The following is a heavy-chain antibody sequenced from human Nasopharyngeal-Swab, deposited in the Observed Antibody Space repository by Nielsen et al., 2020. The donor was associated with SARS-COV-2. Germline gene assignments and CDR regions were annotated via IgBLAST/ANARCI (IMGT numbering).Heavy chain of an antibody. CDR3: ARGNGSYYLYIWDN. CDR1: GFTFRSYA. D-gene: IGHD1-26*01. CDR2: ISYDGSSS. V-gene: IGHV3-30*04. J-gene: IGHJ4*02. Sequence: GESLKISCAASGFTFRSYAISWVRQAPGKGLEWVAVISYDGSSSYYADSVRGRFIISRDNSKNTLYLRMNSLRAEDTAVYYCARGNGSYYLYIWDNWGQGTLVTASS.